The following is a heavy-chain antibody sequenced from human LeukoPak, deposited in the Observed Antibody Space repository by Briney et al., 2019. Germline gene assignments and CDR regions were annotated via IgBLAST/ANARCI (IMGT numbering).Heavy chain of an antibody. CDR1: GGSINSHY. CDR3: ARGRLSGSSHFDS. J-gene: IGHJ4*02. D-gene: IGHD6-13*01. V-gene: IGHV4-59*11. Sequence: PSETLSLTCTVSGGSINSHYGNWVRQPQGKGLEWIGYIYYTGSATYNPPLSSRVTISVDTSNNQFSLKLTSVTAADTAVYYCARGRLSGSSHFDSWGQGTLVTVSS. CDR2: IYYTGSA.